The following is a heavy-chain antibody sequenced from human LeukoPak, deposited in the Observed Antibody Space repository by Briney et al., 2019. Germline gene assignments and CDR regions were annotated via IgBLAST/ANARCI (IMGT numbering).Heavy chain of an antibody. CDR3: ARGLTTVTPLDI. D-gene: IGHD4-11*01. CDR2: IYSGGST. CDR1: GFTVSSNY. V-gene: IGHV3-66*02. J-gene: IGHJ3*02. Sequence: TGGSLRLSCAASGFTVSSNYMGWVRQAPGKGLEWVSVIYSGGSTYYADSVKGRFTISRDNSKNTLYLQMNSLRAEDTAVYYCARGLTTVTPLDIWGQGTMVTVSS.